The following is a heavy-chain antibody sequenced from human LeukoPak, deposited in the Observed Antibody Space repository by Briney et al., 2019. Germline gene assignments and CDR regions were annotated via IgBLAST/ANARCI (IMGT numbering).Heavy chain of an antibody. V-gene: IGHV1-2*04. J-gene: IGHJ6*02. Sequence: GASVKVSCKASGYTFTGYYMHWVRQAPGQGLEWMGWINPNSGGTNYAQKFQGWVTMTRDTSISTAYMELSRLRSDDTAVYYCAVPTYYYYGMDVWGQGTTVTVSS. CDR1: GYTFTGYY. D-gene: IGHD2-2*01. CDR3: AVPTYYYYGMDV. CDR2: INPNSGGT.